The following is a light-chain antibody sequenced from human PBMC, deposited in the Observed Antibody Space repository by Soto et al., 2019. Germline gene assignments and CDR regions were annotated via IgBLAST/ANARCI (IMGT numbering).Light chain of an antibody. CDR2: DVS. CDR1: SSDIGGSNY. J-gene: IGLJ3*02. V-gene: IGLV2-11*01. Sequence: QSVLTQPRSVSGSPGQSVTISCTGTSSDIGGSNYVSWYQHHPGKAPKLMIYDVSKRPSGVPDRFSGSKSGNTASLTISGLQAEDEADYYCCSYAGGFTWVLGGGTKLTVL. CDR3: CSYAGGFTWV.